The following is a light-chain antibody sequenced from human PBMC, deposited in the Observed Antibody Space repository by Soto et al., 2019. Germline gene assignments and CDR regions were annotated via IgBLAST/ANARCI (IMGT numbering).Light chain of an antibody. CDR1: QSISGW. Sequence: DIPMTQSPSTLPASVGDRVTITCRASQSISGWLAWYQQKPGKAPKLLMYEASSLESGVPSRFSGSGSGTEFTLTISSLQPDDFATYYCQQYASFSRTFGQGTKVEIK. CDR2: EAS. CDR3: QQYASFSRT. J-gene: IGKJ1*01. V-gene: IGKV1-5*03.